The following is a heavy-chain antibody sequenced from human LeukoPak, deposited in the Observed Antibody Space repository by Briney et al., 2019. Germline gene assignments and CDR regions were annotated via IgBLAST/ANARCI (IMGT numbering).Heavy chain of an antibody. J-gene: IGHJ4*02. CDR2: ITSSSSSR. CDR3: ASDNGFLEWYKD. V-gene: IGHV3-48*01. CDR1: GFTFSIYS. D-gene: IGHD3-3*01. Sequence: GGSLRLSCAASGFTFSIYSMNWVRQAPGKGLEWVSYITSSSSSRYYADSVKGRFTISRDNALNSLFLQMNSLRAEDTAVYYCASDNGFLEWYKDWGQGTLVTVSS.